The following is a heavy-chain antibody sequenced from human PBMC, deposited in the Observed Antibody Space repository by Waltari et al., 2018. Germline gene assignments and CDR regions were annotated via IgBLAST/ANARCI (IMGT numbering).Heavy chain of an antibody. V-gene: IGHV4-34*01. CDR2: INHSGST. Sequence: QVQVQQWGAGLLKPSETLSLTCAVYGGSFSGYYWSWIRQPPGKGLEWIGEINHSGSTNDSPSRKSRVTISVDTSKNRFSLKLSSVTAADTAVYVCAGAVGSNTPPGDYWGQGTLVTVSS. CDR1: GGSFSGYY. J-gene: IGHJ4*02. CDR3: AGAVGSNTPPGDY.